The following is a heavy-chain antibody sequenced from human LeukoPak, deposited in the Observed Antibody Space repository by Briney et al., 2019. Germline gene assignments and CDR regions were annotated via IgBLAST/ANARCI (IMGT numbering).Heavy chain of an antibody. CDR2: IIPIFGTA. J-gene: IGHJ4*02. D-gene: IGHD6-13*01. CDR1: GGTFSSYA. V-gene: IGHV1-69*01. CDR3: ARASRQQLVKSPFDY. Sequence: SVKVSCKASGGTFSSYAISWVRQAPGQGLEWMGGIIPIFGTANYAQKFQGRVTIAADESTSTVYMELSSLRSEDTAVYYCARASRQQLVKSPFDYWGQGTLVTVSS.